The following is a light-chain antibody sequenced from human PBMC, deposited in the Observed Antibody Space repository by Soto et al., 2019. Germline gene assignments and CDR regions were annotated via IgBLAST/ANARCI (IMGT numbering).Light chain of an antibody. V-gene: IGKV3-15*01. Sequence: ETVMTQSPATLSVSPGERATLSCRASQSVSSNLAWYQQKNGQAPRLLIYGASTRATGIPARFSGSGSGTEFTLTIRSLQSEDFAVYYCQQYNNWPRTFGQGTKVEIQ. CDR3: QQYNNWPRT. CDR2: GAS. CDR1: QSVSSN. J-gene: IGKJ1*01.